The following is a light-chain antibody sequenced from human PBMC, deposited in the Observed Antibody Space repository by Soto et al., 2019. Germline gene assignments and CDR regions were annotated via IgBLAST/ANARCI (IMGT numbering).Light chain of an antibody. J-gene: IGLJ2*01. V-gene: IGLV2-14*01. CDR3: NSYTSSSTLVV. CDR2: DVS. Sequence: QSALTQPASVSGSPGQSITISSTGTSSDVGGYNYVSWYQQHPGKAPKLMIYDVSNRPSGVSNRFSGSKSGNTASLTISGLQAEDEADYYCNSYTSSSTLVVFGGGTKLTVL. CDR1: SSDVGGYNY.